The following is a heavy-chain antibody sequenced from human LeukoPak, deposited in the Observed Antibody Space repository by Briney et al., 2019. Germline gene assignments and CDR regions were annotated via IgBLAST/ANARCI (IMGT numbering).Heavy chain of an antibody. CDR3: ASGGASSYSIMDV. D-gene: IGHD2-21*01. Sequence: ASVKVSCKASGGTFRNYAFNWVRQAPGQGLEWMGAIIPIFGRANYAQKFQGSVTITTDESTSTAYMELSSLRSEDTAVYYCASGGASSYSIMDVWGKGTTVTVSS. CDR2: IIPIFGRA. V-gene: IGHV1-69*05. CDR1: GGTFRNYA. J-gene: IGHJ6*03.